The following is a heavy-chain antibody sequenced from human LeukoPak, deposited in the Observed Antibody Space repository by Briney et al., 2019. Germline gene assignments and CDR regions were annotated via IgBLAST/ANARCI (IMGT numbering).Heavy chain of an antibody. D-gene: IGHD3-22*01. CDR1: GYTFSRYA. CDR3: ATARIVVVNSYFQH. V-gene: IGHV3-30*01. CDR2: ISSDGSNK. Sequence: GGSLRLSCAASGYTFSRYAMHGVCQAPGKGVEWVAVISSDGSNKYYADSVKGRFTISRDNSKNKLYLQMNSLRAEDTAVYYCATARIVVVNSYFQHWGQGTLVTVSS. J-gene: IGHJ1*01.